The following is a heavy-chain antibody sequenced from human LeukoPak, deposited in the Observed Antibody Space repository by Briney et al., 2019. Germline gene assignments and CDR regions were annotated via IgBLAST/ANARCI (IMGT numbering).Heavy chain of an antibody. CDR2: INHSGST. CDR3: ARGHPDSMIVVLDAFDI. CDR1: GGSFSGYY. J-gene: IGHJ3*02. D-gene: IGHD3-22*01. Sequence: SSETLSLTCAVYGGSFSGYYWSWIRQPPGKGLEWIGEINHSGSTNYNPSLKSRVTISVDTSKNQFSLKLSSVTAADTAVYYCARGHPDSMIVVLDAFDIWGQGTMVTVSS. V-gene: IGHV4-34*01.